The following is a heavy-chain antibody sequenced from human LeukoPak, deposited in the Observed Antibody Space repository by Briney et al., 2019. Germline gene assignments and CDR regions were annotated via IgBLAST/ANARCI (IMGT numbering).Heavy chain of an antibody. CDR1: GYSFTSYW. Sequence: GESLKISCKGSGYSFTSYWIGWVRQMPGKGLEWMGIIYPGDSDTRYSPSFQGQVTISADKSISTAYLQWSSLKASDTAMYYCARPPIYDYVWRSYRDYWGQGTLVTVSS. D-gene: IGHD3-16*02. V-gene: IGHV5-51*01. J-gene: IGHJ4*02. CDR2: IYPGDSDT. CDR3: ARPPIYDYVWRSYRDY.